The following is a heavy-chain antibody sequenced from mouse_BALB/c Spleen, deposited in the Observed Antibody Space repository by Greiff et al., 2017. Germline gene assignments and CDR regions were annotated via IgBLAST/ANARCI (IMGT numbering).Heavy chain of an antibody. D-gene: IGHD2-2*01. CDR1: GYTFTSYY. J-gene: IGHJ3*01. CDR3: TRSRGFYYGYDDWFAY. V-gene: IGHV1S81*02. CDR2: INPSNGGT. Sequence: QVQLQQSGAELVKPGASVKLSCKASGYTFTSYYMYWVKQRPGQGLEWIGEINPSNGGTNFNEKFKSKATLTVDKSSSTAYMQLSSLTSEDSAVYYCTRSRGFYYGYDDWFAYWGQGTLVTVSA.